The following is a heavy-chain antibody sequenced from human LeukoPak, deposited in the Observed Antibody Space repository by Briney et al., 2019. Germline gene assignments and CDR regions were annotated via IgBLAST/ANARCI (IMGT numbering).Heavy chain of an antibody. Sequence: PGGSLRLSCAASGFTFSDYYMSWIRQAPGKGLEWVSYISSSGSTIYYADSVKGRFTISRDNAKNSLYLQMNSLRAEDTAVYYCARCAFWELPFVDYWGQGTLVTVSS. CDR1: GFTFSDYY. J-gene: IGHJ4*02. CDR3: ARCAFWELPFVDY. V-gene: IGHV3-11*01. CDR2: ISSSGSTI. D-gene: IGHD1-26*01.